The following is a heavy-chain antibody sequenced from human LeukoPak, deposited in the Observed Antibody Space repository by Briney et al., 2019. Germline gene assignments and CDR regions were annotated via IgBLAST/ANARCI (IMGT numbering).Heavy chain of an antibody. CDR2: INPKSGGI. Sequence: ASVKVSCKASGYTFTGYYIHWVRQAPGQGLEWVGWINPKSGGIDYAQRLQGRVTMTTDTSIATAYMELSRLTPDDTAVYFCARGTIGGYSSVHDWGQGTLVTVSS. D-gene: IGHD1-26*01. J-gene: IGHJ1*01. V-gene: IGHV1-2*02. CDR3: ARGTIGGYSSVHD. CDR1: GYTFTGYY.